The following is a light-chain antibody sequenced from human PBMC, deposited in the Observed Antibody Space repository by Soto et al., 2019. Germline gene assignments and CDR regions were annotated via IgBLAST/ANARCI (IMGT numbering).Light chain of an antibody. CDR2: AGS. J-gene: IGKJ1*01. CDR3: QKYNSAPWT. Sequence: DLQMTQSPSSLSASVGDRVTITCRASQGIANYLAWYQQQPGKLPRLLIYAGSILETGVPSLFSGSGSGTDFTLTITRLEPEDVATYCRQKYNSAPWTFGQGTKVEIK. V-gene: IGKV1-27*01. CDR1: QGIANY.